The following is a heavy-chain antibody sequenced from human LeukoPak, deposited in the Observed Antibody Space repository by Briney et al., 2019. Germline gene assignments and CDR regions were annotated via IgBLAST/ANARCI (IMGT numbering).Heavy chain of an antibody. Sequence: SETLSLTCAVSGGSISSYYWSWIRQPPGKGLEWIGYVFYTGSTNYNPSLKSRVTISVDTSKNQFSLKLSSVTAADTAVYYCARDASSGYGYVFDSWGQGILVTVSS. J-gene: IGHJ4*02. V-gene: IGHV4-59*01. CDR3: ARDASSGYGYVFDS. CDR2: VFYTGST. CDR1: GGSISSYY. D-gene: IGHD3-22*01.